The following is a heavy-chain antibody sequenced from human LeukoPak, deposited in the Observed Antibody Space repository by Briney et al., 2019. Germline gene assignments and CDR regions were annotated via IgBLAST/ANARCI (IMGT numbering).Heavy chain of an antibody. CDR3: TRDRTPRGGWFDP. Sequence: PSETLSLTCAVYGGSFSGYYWSWIRQPPGKGLEWIGEFDQSGSTKYNPSLKSRVTISPGTSDNQLSLRLTSVTAADTAVYYCTRDRTPRGGWFDPWGQGTQVSVSS. J-gene: IGHJ5*02. V-gene: IGHV4-34*01. D-gene: IGHD1-14*01. CDR2: FDQSGST. CDR1: GGSFSGYY.